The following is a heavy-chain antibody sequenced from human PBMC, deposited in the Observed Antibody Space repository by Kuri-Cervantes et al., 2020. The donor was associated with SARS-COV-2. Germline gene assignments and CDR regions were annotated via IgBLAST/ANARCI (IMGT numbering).Heavy chain of an antibody. CDR2: INHSGST. V-gene: IGHV4-34*01. D-gene: IGHD4-11*01. Sequence: GSLRLSCAVYGGSFSGYYWSWIRQPPGKGLEWIGEINHSGSTNYNPSLKSRVIIPVDTSKNQFSLKLSSVTAADTAVYYCARTGGFGTTVTTWGWFDPWGQGTLVTVSS. CDR1: GGSFSGYY. J-gene: IGHJ5*02. CDR3: ARTGGFGTTVTTWGWFDP.